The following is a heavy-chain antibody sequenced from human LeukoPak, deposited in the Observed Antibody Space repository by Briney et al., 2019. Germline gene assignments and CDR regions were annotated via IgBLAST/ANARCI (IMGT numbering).Heavy chain of an antibody. J-gene: IGHJ4*02. CDR1: GFTFSSYS. CDR2: ISGSSSTI. D-gene: IGHD5-18*01. Sequence: GGSLRLSCAASGFTFSSYSMNWVRQAPGKGLEWGSYISGSSSTIYYADSVKGRFTISRDNSKNTLYLQMNSLRAEDTAVYYCAKVPIGGYSYGIDYWGQGTLVTVSS. V-gene: IGHV3-48*01. CDR3: AKVPIGGYSYGIDY.